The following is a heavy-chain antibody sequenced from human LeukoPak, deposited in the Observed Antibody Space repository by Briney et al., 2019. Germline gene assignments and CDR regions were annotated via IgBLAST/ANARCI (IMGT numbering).Heavy chain of an antibody. CDR3: ARGHYGMDV. CDR1: RFTFSAYW. V-gene: IGHV3-7*01. J-gene: IGHJ6*02. Sequence: GGSLRLSCAASRFTFSAYWMTWVRQAPGKRLEWVASIKTDGSEKCYVDSMRGRLTISRDNAENSLILQMNSLRAEDTAVYHCARGHYGMDVWGQGTTVTVSS. CDR2: IKTDGSEK.